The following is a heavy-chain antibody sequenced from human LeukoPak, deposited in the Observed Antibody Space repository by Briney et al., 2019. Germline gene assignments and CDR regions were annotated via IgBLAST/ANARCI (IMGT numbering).Heavy chain of an antibody. CDR2: ISGSGGST. CDR1: GFTFSSYA. Sequence: PGGSLRLSXAASGFTFSSYAMSWVRQAPGKGMEWVSAISGSGGSTYYADSVKGRFTISRDNAKNSLYLQMHSLRAEDTALYYCARGAYNSGGTHENWGQGTLVTVSS. V-gene: IGHV3-23*01. CDR3: ARGAYNSGGTHEN. J-gene: IGHJ4*02. D-gene: IGHD3-22*01.